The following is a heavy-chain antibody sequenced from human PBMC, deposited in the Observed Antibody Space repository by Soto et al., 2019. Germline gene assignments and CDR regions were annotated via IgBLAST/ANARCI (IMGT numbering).Heavy chain of an antibody. CDR3: TTRDQGRVDQ. CDR2: IIPFFDST. Sequence: QVQLVQSGAEGKRPGSSVKVSCTPSGGTFNTLSINWVRQAPGQGLEWMGAIIPFFDSTNYAQKFQDRVTITADKSLGTAYMERTSLRSDDAAVYYCTTRDQGRVDQWGQGTPLTVSS. D-gene: IGHD2-2*01. J-gene: IGHJ4*02. V-gene: IGHV1-69*06. CDR1: GGTFNTLS.